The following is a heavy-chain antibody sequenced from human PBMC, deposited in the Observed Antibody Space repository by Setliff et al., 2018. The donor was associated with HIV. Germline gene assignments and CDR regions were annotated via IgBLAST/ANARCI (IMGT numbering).Heavy chain of an antibody. Sequence: GASVKVSCKVSGYTLTELSIHWVRQAPGKGLERMGGFDPEYDKTFYAQKFQGRVTMSEDTSTDTAYMELTSLRSEDTAVYYCATRAYDSSGYLRSRVSGAAFDIRGQGTMVTVSS. V-gene: IGHV1-24*01. D-gene: IGHD3-22*01. CDR1: GYTLTELS. J-gene: IGHJ3*02. CDR2: FDPEYDKT. CDR3: ATRAYDSSGYLRSRVSGAAFDI.